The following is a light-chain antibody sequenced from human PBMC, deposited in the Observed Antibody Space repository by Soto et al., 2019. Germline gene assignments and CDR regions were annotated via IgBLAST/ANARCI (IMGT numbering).Light chain of an antibody. CDR1: QSVSRSF. V-gene: IGKV3-20*01. J-gene: IGKJ2*01. CDR2: GAS. CDR3: QQYDSSPRT. Sequence: EIVLTQSPGTLSLSPGERATLSCRASQSVSRSFLAWYQQKPGQAPRLLIYGASSRATGIPDRFSGSGSGTDFTLTISRLEPEDFAVYYCQQYDSSPRTFGQWTQLEIK.